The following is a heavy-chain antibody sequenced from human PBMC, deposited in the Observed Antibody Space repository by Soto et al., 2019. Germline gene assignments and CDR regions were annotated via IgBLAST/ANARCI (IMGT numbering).Heavy chain of an antibody. CDR2: IYRTGST. CDR1: GGSFTSNNW. CDR3: ASRDPGTSVDY. Sequence: QVQLQESGPGLVKPSGTLSLTCAVSGGSFTSNNWWTWVRQPPGQGLEWSGEIYRTGSTNYNPSLKSRVTISLDKSENQFSLKVTSLTAADTAVYYGASRDPGTSVDYWGQGTLVTVSS. D-gene: IGHD1-7*01. V-gene: IGHV4-4*02. J-gene: IGHJ4*02.